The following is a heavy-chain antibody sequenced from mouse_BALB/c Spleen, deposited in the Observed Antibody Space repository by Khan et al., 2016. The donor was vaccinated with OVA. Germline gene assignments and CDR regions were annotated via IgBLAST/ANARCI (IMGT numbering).Heavy chain of an antibody. V-gene: IGHV5-9*02. Sequence: EVELVESGGDLVKPGGSLKLSCEPSGFAFSSYDMSWIRQTPEKRLEWVATISGTGIYTYYPDSVKGRFTISRDNARNTPYLQMSSLRSEDTALYYCTRPSYYGNPWFTYWGQGTLVTVSA. CDR1: GFAFSSYD. J-gene: IGHJ3*01. CDR3: TRPSYYGNPWFTY. CDR2: ISGTGIYT. D-gene: IGHD2-10*01.